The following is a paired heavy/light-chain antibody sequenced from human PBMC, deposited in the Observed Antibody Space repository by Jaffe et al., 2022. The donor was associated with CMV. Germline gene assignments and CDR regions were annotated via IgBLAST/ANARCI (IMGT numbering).Light chain of an antibody. CDR2: RVS. CDR3: MQSIHWPLYT. Sequence: DVVMTQSPLSLPVTLGQPASISCRSSQSLVFSDGNTYLNWYQQRPGQSPRRLIYRVSNRDSGVPDRFSGSGSGTDFTLKISRVEAEDVGVYYCMQSIHWPLYTFGQGTKLEIK. V-gene: IGKV2-30*01. CDR1: QSLVFSDGNTY. J-gene: IGKJ2*01.
Heavy chain of an antibody. D-gene: IGHD3-16*01. J-gene: IGHJ4*02. V-gene: IGHV3-15*01. CDR3: TTLTPLNIHGDY. CDR2: IKSEADGATT. Sequence: EGQLVESGGGLVKPGGSLRLSCAASGFTFNIAWMNWVRQAPGKGLEWVGRIKSEADGATTDYGAFVKGRFTISRDDSKKTLYLQMSGLQTEDTALYFCTTLTPLNIHGDYWGQGALVTVSS. CDR1: GFTFNIAW.